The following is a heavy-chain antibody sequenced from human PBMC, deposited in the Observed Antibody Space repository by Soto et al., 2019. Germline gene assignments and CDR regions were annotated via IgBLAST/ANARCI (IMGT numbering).Heavy chain of an antibody. CDR3: VRHFSSGWVYHYGLDV. V-gene: IGHV4-39*01. D-gene: IGHD6-19*01. CDR1: GGSISTDSYY. CDR2: IYHSSST. Sequence: QLQLQESGPGLVKPSETLSLTCTVSGGSISTDSYYWGWIRQPPGKGLEWIGSIYHSSSTYYSPSLKSRVTISVDTSKNDFSLRLSSATAADTAVYYCVRHFSSGWVYHYGLDVWGQGTTVTVSS. J-gene: IGHJ6*02.